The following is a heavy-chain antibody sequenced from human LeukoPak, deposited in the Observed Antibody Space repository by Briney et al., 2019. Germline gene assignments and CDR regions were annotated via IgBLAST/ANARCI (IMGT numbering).Heavy chain of an antibody. D-gene: IGHD6-13*01. CDR3: ARVTGYRIVDYFDY. V-gene: IGHV4-59*01. CDR2: IYYSGST. CDR1: GGSISSYY. Sequence: SETLSLTCTVSGGSISSYYWSWIRQPPGKGLEWIGYIYYSGSTNYNPSLKSRVTISVETSKNEFSLKLRSVTAADTAVYYCARVTGYRIVDYFDYWGQGTLVTVSS. J-gene: IGHJ4*02.